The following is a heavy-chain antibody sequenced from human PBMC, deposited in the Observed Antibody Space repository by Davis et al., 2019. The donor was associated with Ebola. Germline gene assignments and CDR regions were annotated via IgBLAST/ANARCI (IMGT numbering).Heavy chain of an antibody. J-gene: IGHJ4*02. Sequence: PSETLSLTCAISGDPVSSGGWNWIRHSPTRGLEWLGRAYYTSKWNNDYAVSVRTRITINPDTSKNQFSLQLNSVTPEDTAVYYCARGWLRSGFDCWGQGTLVTVSS. V-gene: IGHV6-1*01. D-gene: IGHD5-12*01. CDR1: GDPVSSGG. CDR3: ARGWLRSGFDC. CDR2: AYYTSKWNN.